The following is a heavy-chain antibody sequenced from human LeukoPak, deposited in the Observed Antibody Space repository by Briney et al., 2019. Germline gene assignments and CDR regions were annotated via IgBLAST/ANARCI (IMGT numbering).Heavy chain of an antibody. J-gene: IGHJ6*03. CDR1: GFTFSSYG. D-gene: IGHD4-23*01. CDR2: IQYDGGRK. Sequence: GGSLRLSCAASGFTFSSYGMHWVRQAPGKGLEWVAFIQYDGGRKYYADSVKGRFTVSRDNSKNTLYLQMNSLRTEDTAVYYSVVPSSFYFYMDVWGKGTTVTVSS. V-gene: IGHV3-30*02. CDR3: VVPSSFYFYMDV.